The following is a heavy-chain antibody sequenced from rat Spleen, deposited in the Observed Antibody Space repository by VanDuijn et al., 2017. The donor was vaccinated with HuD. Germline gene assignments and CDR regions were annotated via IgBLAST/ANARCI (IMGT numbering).Heavy chain of an antibody. CDR3: ARSDGTHYYLPFAD. Sequence: EVQLQESGPGLVKASQSLSLTCSVTGYSITRSYRWNWIRKFPGNRLEWMGYINSAGSTNYKPSLKSRISISRDASKNQFFLQVDSVTTEDTATYYCARSDGTHYYLPFADWGQGTLVTVSS. V-gene: IGHV3-3*01. CDR1: GYSITRSYR. D-gene: IGHD1-12*02. CDR2: INSAGST. J-gene: IGHJ3*01.